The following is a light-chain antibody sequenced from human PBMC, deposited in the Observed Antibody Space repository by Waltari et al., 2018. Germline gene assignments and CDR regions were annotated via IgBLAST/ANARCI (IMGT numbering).Light chain of an antibody. CDR3: SSYAGSNTWV. Sequence: QSALTQPPSASGSPGQSVTTPCPGTSSDVGPYRYVSWYQQHPGNAPKVLIFEVSKRPSGVPDRFSASKSANTASLTVSGLQAADEADYYCSSYAGSNTWVFGGGTKLTVL. CDR1: SSDVGPYRY. V-gene: IGLV2-8*01. CDR2: EVS. J-gene: IGLJ3*02.